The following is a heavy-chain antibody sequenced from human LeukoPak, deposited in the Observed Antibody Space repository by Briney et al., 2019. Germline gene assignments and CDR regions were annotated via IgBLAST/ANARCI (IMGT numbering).Heavy chain of an antibody. D-gene: IGHD6-19*01. Sequence: GASVKVSCKASGYTFTSYDINWVRQATGQGLEWMGWMNPNSGNTGYAQKFQGRVTMTRDTSTSTVYMELSSLRSEDTAVYYCARVGQWLVPGDYWGQGTLVTVSS. CDR2: MNPNSGNT. CDR1: GYTFTSYD. CDR3: ARVGQWLVPGDY. J-gene: IGHJ4*02. V-gene: IGHV1-8*01.